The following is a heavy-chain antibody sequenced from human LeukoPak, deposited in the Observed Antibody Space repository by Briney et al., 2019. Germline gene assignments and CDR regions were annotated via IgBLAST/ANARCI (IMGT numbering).Heavy chain of an antibody. CDR3: ARGAYYDILTGYYTLSYYFDY. CDR2: INHSGST. V-gene: IGHV4-34*01. D-gene: IGHD3-9*01. Sequence: SETLSLTCAVYVGSFSGYYWSWIRQPPWKGLEWIGEINHSGSTNYNPSLKSRVTISVDTSKNQFSLKLSSVTAADTAVYYCARGAYYDILTGYYTLSYYFDYWGQGTLVTVSS. J-gene: IGHJ4*02. CDR1: VGSFSGYY.